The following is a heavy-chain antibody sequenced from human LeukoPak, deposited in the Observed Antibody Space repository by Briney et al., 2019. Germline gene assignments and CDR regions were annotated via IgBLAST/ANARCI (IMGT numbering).Heavy chain of an antibody. D-gene: IGHD2-15*01. CDR2: IYYSGST. CDR3: ARTHEDYMDV. V-gene: IGHV4-59*01. Sequence: SETLSLTCTVSGGSISSYYWSWIRQPPGKGLEWIGYIYYSGSTNYNPSLKSRVTISVDTSKNQFSLELSSVTAADTAVHYCARTHEDYMDVWGKGTTVTVSS. CDR1: GGSISSYY. J-gene: IGHJ6*03.